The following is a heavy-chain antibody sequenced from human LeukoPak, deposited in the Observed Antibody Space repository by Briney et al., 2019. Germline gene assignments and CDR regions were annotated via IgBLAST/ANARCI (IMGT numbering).Heavy chain of an antibody. CDR1: VASVSRGNDY. D-gene: IGHD6-13*01. J-gene: IGHJ3*02. CDR3: ARRLRMAAGGDTLDI. V-gene: IGHV4-61*01. Sequence: PSETLTLTCTVSVASVSRGNDYWTWVRQPPGGGLVWIGYIYYNSGSTNYNPSLKSRVTISVDPSTNQFSLRLSSVTDADTAVFSCARRLRMAAGGDTLDIWGQGTMVTVSS. CDR2: IYYNSGST.